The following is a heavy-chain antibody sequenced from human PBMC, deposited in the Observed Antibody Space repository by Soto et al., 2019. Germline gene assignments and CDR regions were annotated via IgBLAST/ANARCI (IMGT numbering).Heavy chain of an antibody. V-gene: IGHV3-30-3*01. D-gene: IGHD2-15*01. CDR1: GFTFSSYA. CDR3: ARCWGGYCSGGSCYSVSNYYYYGMDV. J-gene: IGHJ6*02. Sequence: GGSLRLSCAASGFTFSSYAMHWVRQAPGKGLEWVAVISYDGSNKYYADSVKGRFTISRDNSKNTLYLQMNSLRAEDTAVYYCARCWGGYCSGGSCYSVSNYYYYGMDVWGQGTTVTVSS. CDR2: ISYDGSNK.